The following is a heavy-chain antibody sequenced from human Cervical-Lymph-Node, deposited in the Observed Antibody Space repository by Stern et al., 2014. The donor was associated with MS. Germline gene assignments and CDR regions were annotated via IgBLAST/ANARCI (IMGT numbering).Heavy chain of an antibody. D-gene: IGHD3-10*01. J-gene: IGHJ4*02. V-gene: IGHV3-33*01. Sequence: VQLVESGGGVDQPGTSLRLSCAASGFTFNKYGMHWVRQAPGKGLEWVGVIWYDGSNEDYDESVKGRFTISRETSKNTAYLQRNSLKAEDTAVYYCARGDVQKYGDYWGQGTLVTVSS. CDR1: GFTFNKYG. CDR3: ARGDVQKYGDY. CDR2: IWYDGSNE.